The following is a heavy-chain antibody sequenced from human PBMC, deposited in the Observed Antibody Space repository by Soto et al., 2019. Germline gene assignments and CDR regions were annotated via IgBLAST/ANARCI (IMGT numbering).Heavy chain of an antibody. J-gene: IGHJ5*02. CDR2: IYWDDDN. CDR1: GFSLSTSAVG. CDR3: VHTSRWTHTT. Sequence: QITLKESGPTLVKPTQTLTLSCTFSGFSLSTSAVGVSWIRQPPGKALEWLALIYWDDDNRYSPSLNSRLTITKNTTKIQVILTMNNMDPVDTATYYSVHTSRWTHTTWGQGTLVTVSS. D-gene: IGHD1-1*01. V-gene: IGHV2-5*02.